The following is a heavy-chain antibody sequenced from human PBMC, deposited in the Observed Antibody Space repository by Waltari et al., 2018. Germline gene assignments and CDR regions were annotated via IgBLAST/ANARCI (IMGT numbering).Heavy chain of an antibody. V-gene: IGHV3-48*01. D-gene: IGHD6-13*01. CDR1: GFTFSSYS. CDR2: ISSSSSTI. CDR3: ARDGRVIAAAGPPFDY. Sequence: EVQLVESGGGLVQPGGSLRLSCAASGFTFSSYSMNWVRQAPGKGLEWVSYISSSSSTIYYADSVKGRFTISRDNAKNSLYLQMNSLRAEDTAVYYCARDGRVIAAAGPPFDYWGQGTLVTVSS. J-gene: IGHJ4*02.